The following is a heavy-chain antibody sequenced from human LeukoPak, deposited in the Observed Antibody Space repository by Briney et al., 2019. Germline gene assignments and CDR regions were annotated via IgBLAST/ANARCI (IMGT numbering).Heavy chain of an antibody. CDR2: IYYSGST. J-gene: IGHJ5*02. D-gene: IGHD3-16*01. Sequence: SETLSLTCTVSVGSISSSSYYWSWIRQPPGKGLEWIGYIYYSGSTNYNPSLKGRVTISVDTSKNQFSLTLSSVTAADTAVYYCARYWGRGLFNWFDPWGQGTLVTVSS. CDR3: ARYWGRGLFNWFDP. CDR1: VGSISSSSYY. V-gene: IGHV4-61*05.